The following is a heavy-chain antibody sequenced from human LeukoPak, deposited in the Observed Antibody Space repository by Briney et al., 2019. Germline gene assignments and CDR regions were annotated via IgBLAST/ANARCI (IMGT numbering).Heavy chain of an antibody. CDR1: GFTLSSYW. CDR2: IKQDGSET. V-gene: IGHV3-7*03. J-gene: IGHJ4*02. Sequence: PGGSLRLSCAASGFTLSSYWMNWVRQAPGEGLEWVANIKQDGSETYYVDSVKGRFTISRDNAKNSLYLQMNSLRAEDTALYYCAKSIVGAIGVFDYWGQGTLVTVSS. D-gene: IGHD1-26*01. CDR3: AKSIVGAIGVFDY.